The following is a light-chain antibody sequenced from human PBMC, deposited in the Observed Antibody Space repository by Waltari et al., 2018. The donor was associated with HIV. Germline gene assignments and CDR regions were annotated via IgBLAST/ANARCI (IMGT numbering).Light chain of an antibody. CDR3: QQYVNSPWT. CDR2: GAS. CDR1: QSVSSNF. Sequence: EIVLTQSPGTLCLSPGERATLSCRASQSVSSNFLAWYQQKPGQAPRLLIYGASSRATGIPDRFSGSGSGTDFTLTITRLEPEDFAVYNCQQYVNSPWTFGQGTNIEIK. V-gene: IGKV3-20*01. J-gene: IGKJ1*01.